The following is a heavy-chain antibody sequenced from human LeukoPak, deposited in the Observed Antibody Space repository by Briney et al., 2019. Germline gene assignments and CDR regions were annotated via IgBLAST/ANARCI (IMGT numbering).Heavy chain of an antibody. V-gene: IGHV1-2*02. CDR1: GYTFTGYY. Sequence: ASVKVTFKASGYTFTGYYLHWVRQAPGQGLEWMGWINPHSGVTTFPQKFQGRVTMTMDTSISTTYMELNRLRSDDTAVYYCARDQVAATSAHNFDYWGQGTLGTVSS. CDR3: ARDQVAATSAHNFDY. CDR2: INPHSGVT. D-gene: IGHD1-26*01. J-gene: IGHJ4*02.